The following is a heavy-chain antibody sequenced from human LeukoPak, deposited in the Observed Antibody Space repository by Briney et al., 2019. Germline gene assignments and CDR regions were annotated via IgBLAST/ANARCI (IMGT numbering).Heavy chain of an antibody. CDR3: AREYSSSSGRVFDC. Sequence: PSETLSLTCTVSGGSISTYYWSWIRQPAGKGLEWTGRIYTSGSTNYNPSLKSRVTMSVDTSKNQFSLTLNSVTAADTAVYYCAREYSSSSGRVFDCWGQGTLVTVSS. J-gene: IGHJ4*02. D-gene: IGHD6-6*01. CDR2: IYTSGST. CDR1: GGSISTYY. V-gene: IGHV4-4*07.